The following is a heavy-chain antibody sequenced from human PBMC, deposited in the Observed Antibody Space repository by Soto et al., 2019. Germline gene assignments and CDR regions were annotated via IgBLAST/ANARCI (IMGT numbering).Heavy chain of an antibody. Sequence: ASVKGSCQASGYTFTSYAVNWVRQAPGQRPERMGWINAGNGNTKYSQKFQGRVTITRDTSASTAYMELSSLRSEDTAVYYCAFYYSDSFKSVPESGQYGIEVCG. V-gene: IGHV1-3*01. J-gene: IGHJ6*02. CDR1: GYTFTSYA. CDR3: AFYYSDSFKSVPESGQYGIEV. D-gene: IGHD3-22*01. CDR2: INAGNGNT.